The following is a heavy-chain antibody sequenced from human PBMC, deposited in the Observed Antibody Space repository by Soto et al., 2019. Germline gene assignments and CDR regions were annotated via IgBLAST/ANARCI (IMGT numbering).Heavy chain of an antibody. J-gene: IGHJ6*02. CDR3: ASSRGGSDRSYYGMDV. CDR2: IIPILGIA. V-gene: IGHV1-69*02. CDR1: GGTFSSYT. D-gene: IGHD2-15*01. Sequence: QVQLVQSGAEVKKPGSSVKVSCKASGGTFSSYTISWVRQAPGQGLEWMGRIIPILGIANYAQKFQGRVTITADKSTSTAYMELSSLRSEDTAVYYCASSRGGSDRSYYGMDVWGQGTTVTVSS.